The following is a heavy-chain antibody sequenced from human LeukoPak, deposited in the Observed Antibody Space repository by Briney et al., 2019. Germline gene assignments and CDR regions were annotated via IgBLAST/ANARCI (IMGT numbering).Heavy chain of an antibody. CDR3: ARGDRVQLWSDY. J-gene: IGHJ4*02. Sequence: ASVKVSCKASGYTFSSYDMNWVRQATGQGLEWMGWMNPNSGNTGYAQKFQGRVTMTRNTSTSTAYMELSGLRSEDTAVYYCARGDRVQLWSDYWGQGTLVTVFS. V-gene: IGHV1-8*01. CDR1: GYTFSSYD. CDR2: MNPNSGNT. D-gene: IGHD5-18*01.